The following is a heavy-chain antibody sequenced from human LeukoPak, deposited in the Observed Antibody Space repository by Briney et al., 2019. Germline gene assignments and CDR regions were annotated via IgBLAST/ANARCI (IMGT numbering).Heavy chain of an antibody. CDR2: INPNSGGT. CDR1: GYTFTGYY. J-gene: IGHJ5*02. CDR3: ARHKSSGRNWFDP. D-gene: IGHD2-8*02. Sequence: ASVKVSCKASGYTFTGYYMHWVRQAPGQGLEWMGWINPNSGGTNYAQKLQGRVTMTTDTSTSTAYMELRSLRSDDTAVYYCARHKSSGRNWFDPWGQGTLVTVSS. V-gene: IGHV1-2*02.